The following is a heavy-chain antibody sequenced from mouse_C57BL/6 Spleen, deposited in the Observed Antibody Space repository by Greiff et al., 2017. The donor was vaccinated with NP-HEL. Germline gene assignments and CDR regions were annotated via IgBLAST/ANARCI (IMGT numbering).Heavy chain of an antibody. CDR2: ISSGSSTI. V-gene: IGHV5-17*01. D-gene: IGHD2-1*01. Sequence: EVMLVESGGGLVKPGGSLKLSCAASGFTFSDYGMHWVRQAPEKGLEWVAYISSGSSTIYYADTVKGRFTISRDNAKNTLFLQMTSLRSEDTAMYYCASEEGNYGNFYFDYWGQGTTLTVSS. CDR1: GFTFSDYG. CDR3: ASEEGNYGNFYFDY. J-gene: IGHJ2*01.